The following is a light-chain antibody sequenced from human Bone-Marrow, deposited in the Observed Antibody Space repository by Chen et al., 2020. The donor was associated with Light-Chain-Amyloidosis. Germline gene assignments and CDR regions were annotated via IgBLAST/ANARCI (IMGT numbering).Light chain of an antibody. CDR2: KAT. V-gene: IGKV1-5*03. J-gene: IGKJ4*01. CDR3: QQYDSYPLT. Sequence: DIQMTQSPSTLSASVGDRVTITCRASQSISNWLAWFQQKPGKAPKLLIYKATSLQSEVPSSFSGSGFGTEFTLTISSLQPDDFATYYCQQYDSYPLTFGGGTKVEVK. CDR1: QSISNW.